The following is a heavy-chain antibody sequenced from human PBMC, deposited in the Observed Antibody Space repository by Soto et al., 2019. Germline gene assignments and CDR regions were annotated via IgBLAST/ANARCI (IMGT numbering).Heavy chain of an antibody. CDR2: IFDSEIT. D-gene: IGHD1-26*01. CDR3: AKDGNWLDP. V-gene: IGHV4-59*01. Sequence: SETLSLTCTVSGGSISSSYWSWIRQPPGKGLEWIGYIFDSEITNYNPSLKSRVTISADTADNQFSLKLRSMTAADTAVYYCAKDGNWLDPWGQGTQVTVSS. J-gene: IGHJ5*02. CDR1: GGSISSSY.